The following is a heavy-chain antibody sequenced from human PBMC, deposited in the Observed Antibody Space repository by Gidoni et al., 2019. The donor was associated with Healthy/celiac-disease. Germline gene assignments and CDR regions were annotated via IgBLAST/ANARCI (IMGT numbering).Heavy chain of an antibody. CDR1: GGSISSYY. J-gene: IGHJ6*02. V-gene: IGHV4-59*01. CDR3: ARDYTLGGFYGMDV. CDR2: IYYGGST. D-gene: IGHD3-16*01. Sequence: QVQLQESGPGLVQPSDPLSLTCPVSGGSISSYYWSWIRQPPGKGLEWIGYIYYGGSTNYNPALKSRVTISVDTSKNQFSLKRSSVTAADTAGYYCARDYTLGGFYGMDVWGQGTTVTVSS.